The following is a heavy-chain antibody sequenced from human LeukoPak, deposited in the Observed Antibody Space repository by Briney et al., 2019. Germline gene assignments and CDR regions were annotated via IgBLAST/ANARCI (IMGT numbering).Heavy chain of an antibody. D-gene: IGHD6-19*01. Sequence: SVKVSCKASGYTFTSYGISWVRQAPGQGLEWMGRIIPILGIANYAQKFQGRVTITADKSTSTAYMELSSLRSEDTAVYYCARVVAVAGLDCWGQGTLVTVSS. CDR3: ARVVAVAGLDC. CDR2: IIPILGIA. V-gene: IGHV1-69*04. J-gene: IGHJ4*02. CDR1: GYTFTSYG.